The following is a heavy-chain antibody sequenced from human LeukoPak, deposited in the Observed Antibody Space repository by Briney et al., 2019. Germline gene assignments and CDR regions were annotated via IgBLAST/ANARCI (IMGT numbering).Heavy chain of an antibody. Sequence: GRSLSLSCAASGFTFGTYAVHWVRQAPGKGLEWVAVISYDGSNKYYTDSVKGRFTISRDNSKNTLYLQMNSLRAEDTAVYYCARDPATYSSGRWGGFDYWGQGTLVTVSS. CDR1: GFTFGTYA. V-gene: IGHV3-30-3*01. CDR3: ARDPATYSSGRWGGFDY. J-gene: IGHJ4*02. CDR2: ISYDGSNK. D-gene: IGHD6-19*01.